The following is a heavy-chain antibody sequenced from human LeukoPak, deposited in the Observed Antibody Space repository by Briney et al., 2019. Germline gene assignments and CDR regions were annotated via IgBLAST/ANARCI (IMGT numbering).Heavy chain of an antibody. CDR3: ASVRVYDPLRMDV. Sequence: SQTLSLTCAASGGSISSGGYSWSWLRQPPGKGLEGIGYIYHSGSTYYNSSLESRVIISVDRSKNQFSLKLSSVTAADTAGYYCASVRVYDPLRMDVWGQGTTVTVSS. J-gene: IGHJ6*02. V-gene: IGHV4-30-2*01. D-gene: IGHD5/OR15-5a*01. CDR2: IYHSGST. CDR1: GGSISSGGYS.